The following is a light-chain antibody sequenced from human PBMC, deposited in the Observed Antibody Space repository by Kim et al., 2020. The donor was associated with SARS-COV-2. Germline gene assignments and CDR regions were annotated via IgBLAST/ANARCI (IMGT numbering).Light chain of an antibody. CDR3: NSFTSSSTWV. CDR2: DVT. Sequence: GQTITISCTGTISDVGGYNYVSWYQQLPGKATKLMIYDVTKRPSGVSDRFSGSKSGNTASLTISGLQAEDEADYYCNSFTSSSTWVFGGGTQLTVL. V-gene: IGLV2-14*04. J-gene: IGLJ3*02. CDR1: ISDVGGYNY.